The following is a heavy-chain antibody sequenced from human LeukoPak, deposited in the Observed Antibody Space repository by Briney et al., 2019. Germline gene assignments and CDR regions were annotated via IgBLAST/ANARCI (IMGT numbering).Heavy chain of an antibody. CDR1: GGSFSGYY. CDR3: ARGAVEDYYYYGMDV. V-gene: IGHV4-59*10. CDR2: IYTSGST. Sequence: SETLSLTCAVYGGSFSGYYWSWIRQPAGKGLEWIGRIYTSGSTNYNPSLKSRVTMSVDTSKNQFSLKLSSVTAADTAVYYCARGAVEDYYYYGMDVWGQGTTVTVSS. D-gene: IGHD5-24*01. J-gene: IGHJ6*02.